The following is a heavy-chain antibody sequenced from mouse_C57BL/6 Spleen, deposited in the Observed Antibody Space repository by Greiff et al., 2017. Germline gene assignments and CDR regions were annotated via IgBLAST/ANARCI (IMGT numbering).Heavy chain of an antibody. Sequence: QVQLQQSGAELVRPGTSVKLSCKASGYTFTSYWMHWVKQRPGQGLEWIGVIDPSDSYTNYNQKFKGKATLTVDTSSSTAYMQLSSLTSEDSAVYYCAKTAQATMDYYAMDYWGQGTSVTVSS. V-gene: IGHV1-59*01. J-gene: IGHJ4*01. CDR3: AKTAQATMDYYAMDY. D-gene: IGHD3-2*02. CDR2: IDPSDSYT. CDR1: GYTFTSYW.